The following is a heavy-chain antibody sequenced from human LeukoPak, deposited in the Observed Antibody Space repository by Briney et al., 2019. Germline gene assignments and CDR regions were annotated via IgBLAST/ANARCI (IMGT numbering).Heavy chain of an antibody. Sequence: SQTLSLTCTVSGGSISSGGYYWSWIRQHPGKGLEWIGYIYYSGSTYYNPSLKSRATISVDTSKNQFSLKLSSVTAADTAVYYCARSSSSWHDAFDIWGQGTMVTVSS. V-gene: IGHV4-31*03. CDR1: GGSISSGGYY. CDR2: IYYSGST. J-gene: IGHJ3*02. CDR3: ARSSSSWHDAFDI. D-gene: IGHD6-13*01.